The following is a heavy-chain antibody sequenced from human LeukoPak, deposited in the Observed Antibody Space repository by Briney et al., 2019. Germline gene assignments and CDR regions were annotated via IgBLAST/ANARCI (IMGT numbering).Heavy chain of an antibody. CDR3: AKDMRSSGYLPYYFDH. J-gene: IGHJ4*02. V-gene: IGHV3-9*01. Sequence: HPGRSLRLSCAASGFTFDDYAMHWVRQAPGKGLEWVSGITWNSGSIGYADSVKGRFTISRDNAENSLYLQMNSLRAEDTAFYYCAKDMRSSGYLPYYFDHWGQGTLVTVSS. D-gene: IGHD3-22*01. CDR1: GFTFDDYA. CDR2: ITWNSGSI.